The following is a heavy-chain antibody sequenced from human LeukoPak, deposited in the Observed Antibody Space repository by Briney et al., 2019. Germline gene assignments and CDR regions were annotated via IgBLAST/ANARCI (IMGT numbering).Heavy chain of an antibody. V-gene: IGHV1-2*02. D-gene: IGHD6-19*01. CDR2: INPNSGGT. Sequence: ASVKVSCKASGYTFTGYYMHWVRQAPGQGLEWMGWINPNSGGTNYAQRFQGRVTMTRDTSISTAYMELSRLRSDDTAVYYCARDGWSQMYYFDYWGQGTLVTVSS. CDR1: GYTFTGYY. CDR3: ARDGWSQMYYFDY. J-gene: IGHJ4*02.